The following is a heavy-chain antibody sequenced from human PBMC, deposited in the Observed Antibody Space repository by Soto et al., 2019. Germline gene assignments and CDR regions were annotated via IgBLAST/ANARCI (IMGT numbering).Heavy chain of an antibody. CDR3: ARGIYCGGDCYSPSNDY. CDR2: IIPIFGTA. Sequence: SVKVSCKASGGTFSSYAISWVRQAPGQGLEWMGGIIPIFGTANYAQKFQGRVTITADESTSTAYMELSSLRSEDTAVYYCARGIYCGGDCYSPSNDYWGQGTLVTVSS. V-gene: IGHV1-69*13. D-gene: IGHD2-21*02. CDR1: GGTFSSYA. J-gene: IGHJ4*02.